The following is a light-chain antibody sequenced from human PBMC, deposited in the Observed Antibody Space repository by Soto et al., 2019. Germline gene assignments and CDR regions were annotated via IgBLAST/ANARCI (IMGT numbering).Light chain of an antibody. CDR1: SSNIGSNT. V-gene: IGLV1-44*01. CDR2: SNN. Sequence: QSVLTQPPSASGTPGQRFTISCSGSSSNIGSNTVNWYQQLPGTAPKLLIYSNNQRPSGVPDRFSGSKSGTSDSLAISGLQSEDEADYYCAAWDDSLNGVLFGGGTKLTVL. J-gene: IGLJ2*01. CDR3: AAWDDSLNGVL.